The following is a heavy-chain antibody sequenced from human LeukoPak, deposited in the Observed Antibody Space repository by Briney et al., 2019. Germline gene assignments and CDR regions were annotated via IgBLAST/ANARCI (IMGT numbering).Heavy chain of an antibody. CDR2: IYHSGRT. D-gene: IGHD5-18*01. Sequence: SETLSLTCAVSGYSISSGYYWGWIRQPPGKGLEWIGNIYHSGRTYYNPSLKSRVTISVDTSKNQFSLKLSSVTAADTAVYYCASGYSYGRLDYWGQGTLVTVSS. CDR1: GYSISSGYY. V-gene: IGHV4-38-2*01. J-gene: IGHJ4*02. CDR3: ASGYSYGRLDY.